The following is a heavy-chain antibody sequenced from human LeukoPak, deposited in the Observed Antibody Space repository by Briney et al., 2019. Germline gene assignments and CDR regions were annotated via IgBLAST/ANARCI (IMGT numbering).Heavy chain of an antibody. J-gene: IGHJ5*02. D-gene: IGHD2-8*01. CDR1: GGSFSGYH. CDR3: ARGFSLTNGDWFDP. V-gene: IGHV4-34*01. Sequence: SETLSLTCAVYGGSFSGYHWTWIRQPPGKGLEWIGEINHSGSTNYNPSLKSRVTISADTSKNQFSLKLSSVTAADTAVYYCARGFSLTNGDWFDPWGQGTLVTVSS. CDR2: INHSGST.